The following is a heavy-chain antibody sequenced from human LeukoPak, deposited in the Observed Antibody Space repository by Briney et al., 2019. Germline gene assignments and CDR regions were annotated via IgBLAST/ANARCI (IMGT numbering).Heavy chain of an antibody. CDR3: ARVPREGHDNWFDP. Sequence: GGSLRLSCVASGFTFSSHSMNWVRQAPGKGLEWVSYISSSSSIIHYADSVKGRFTISREDARNSLFLQMNSLSPEDTAVYYCARVPREGHDNWFDPWGQGTLVTVSS. J-gene: IGHJ5*02. D-gene: IGHD1-26*01. CDR2: ISSSSSII. V-gene: IGHV3-48*01. CDR1: GFTFSSHS.